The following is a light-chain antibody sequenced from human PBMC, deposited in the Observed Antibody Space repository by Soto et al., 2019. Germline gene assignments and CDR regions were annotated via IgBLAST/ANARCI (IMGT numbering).Light chain of an antibody. J-gene: IGLJ3*02. V-gene: IGLV2-11*01. CDR3: CSYAGSSLWV. Sequence: QSALTQPRSVSGSPGQSVTISCTGTSSNVGVYNYVSWYQQHPGKAPRLVIYDVIKRPSGVPYRFSGSKSGNTASLTISGLQAEDEADYYCCSYAGSSLWVFGGGTKLTVL. CDR2: DVI. CDR1: SSNVGVYNY.